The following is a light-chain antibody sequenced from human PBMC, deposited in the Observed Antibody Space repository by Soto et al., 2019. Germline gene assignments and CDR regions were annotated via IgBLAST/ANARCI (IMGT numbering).Light chain of an antibody. V-gene: IGKV1-12*01. CDR1: ERIGSW. J-gene: IGKJ2*01. CDR3: QQTYSFPHP. CDR2: GAC. Sequence: DVQMTQTPSSVSAAVGDRVTITCLASERIGSWVSWYQQKPGKAPKLLIYGACKLQGEVQSRFSGSGSETDFALTIRSVQPEDFATYYCQQTYSFPHPFGQGTKVQIK.